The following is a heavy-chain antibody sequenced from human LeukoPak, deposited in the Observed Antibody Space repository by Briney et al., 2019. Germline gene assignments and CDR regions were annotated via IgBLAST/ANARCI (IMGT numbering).Heavy chain of an antibody. V-gene: IGHV4-34*01. CDR3: ARVAGESGSYFGWDYYYYGMDV. Sequence: PSETLSLTCAVYGGSFSGYYWSWIRQPPGKGLEWIGEINHSGSTNYNPSLKSRVTISVDTSKNQFSLKLSSVTAADTAVYYCARVAGESGSYFGWDYYYYGMDVWGQGTTVTVSS. CDR1: GGSFSGYY. D-gene: IGHD1-26*01. CDR2: INHSGST. J-gene: IGHJ6*02.